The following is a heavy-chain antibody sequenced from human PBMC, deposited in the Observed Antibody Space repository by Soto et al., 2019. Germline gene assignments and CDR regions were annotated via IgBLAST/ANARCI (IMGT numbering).Heavy chain of an antibody. CDR1: GCTFSSYA. CDR2: ISPILGTA. J-gene: IGHJ6*02. D-gene: IGHD3-10*01. Sequence: AVTVSCKATGCTFSSYAISWVRQAPGQGVEWMGGISPILGTANYAQKFQGRVTITADESTSTAYMELSSLRSEDTAVYYGATTMVRGAQNYYYYGMDVWGQGTTVTVSS. CDR3: ATTMVRGAQNYYYYGMDV. V-gene: IGHV1-69*01.